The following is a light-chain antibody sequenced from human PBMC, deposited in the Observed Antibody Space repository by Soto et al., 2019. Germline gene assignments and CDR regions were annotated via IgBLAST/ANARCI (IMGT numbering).Light chain of an antibody. Sequence: PGTLSLSPGERAPLFCRASQSVSSTYLAWYQQKPGQAPRLLIYGTSSRATGIPDRFSGSGSGTDFTLTISRLEPEDFAVYYCQQYGSSPYTFGQGTKLEIK. CDR2: GTS. V-gene: IGKV3-20*01. CDR3: QQYGSSPYT. J-gene: IGKJ2*01. CDR1: QSVSSTY.